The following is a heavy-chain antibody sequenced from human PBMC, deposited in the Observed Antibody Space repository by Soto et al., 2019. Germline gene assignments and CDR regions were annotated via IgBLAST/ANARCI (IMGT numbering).Heavy chain of an antibody. D-gene: IGHD6-19*01. CDR2: IYYSGST. V-gene: IGHV4-39*01. J-gene: IGHJ4*02. CDR3: VSHRNYIVVSGSFFDY. CDR1: GGSFSGFY. Sequence: SETLSLTCPVYGGSFSGFYWGWGRQSPGKGLEWIESIYYSGSTHYNPSLKSRVTVSVDTSKNQFSLKLTSVTAADTAVYFCVSHRNYIVVSGSFFDYWSQGTLVTVSS.